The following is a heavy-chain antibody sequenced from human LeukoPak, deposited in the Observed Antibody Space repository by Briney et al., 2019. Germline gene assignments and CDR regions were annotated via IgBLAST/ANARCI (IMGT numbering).Heavy chain of an antibody. CDR3: ARGGELAANWFDP. CDR1: GYTFTGYY. D-gene: IGHD1-26*01. J-gene: IGHJ5*02. Sequence: ASVKVSCKASGYTFTGYYMHWVRQAPGQGPEWMGWINPNSGGTNYAQKFQGRVTMTRDTSISTAYMELSRLRSDDTAVYYCARGGELAANWFDPWGQGTLVTVSS. CDR2: INPNSGGT. V-gene: IGHV1-2*02.